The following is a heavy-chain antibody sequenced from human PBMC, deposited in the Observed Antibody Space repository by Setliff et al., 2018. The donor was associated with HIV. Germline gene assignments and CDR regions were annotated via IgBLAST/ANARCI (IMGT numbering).Heavy chain of an antibody. D-gene: IGHD4-17*01. CDR1: GGSISSTNW. J-gene: IGHJ4*02. CDR2: IFYTGST. CDR3: AREIYGGNSRPFDY. V-gene: IGHV4-4*02. Sequence: KPSETLSLTCAVSGGSISSTNWWSWVRQPPGKGLEWIGYIFYTGSTYYNPSLKSRVTMSVDTSKNHFSLKLSSVTAADTAVYYCAREIYGGNSRPFDYWGQGTLVTVSS.